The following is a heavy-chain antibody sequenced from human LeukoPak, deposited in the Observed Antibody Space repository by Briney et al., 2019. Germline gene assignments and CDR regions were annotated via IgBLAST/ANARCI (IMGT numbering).Heavy chain of an antibody. CDR3: ARDTAVAGTYDY. Sequence: PSETLSLTCTVSGGSISSGGYYWSWIRQHPGKGLEWIGYIYYSGSTYYNPSLKSRVTISVDTSKNRFSLKLSSVTAADTAVYYCARDTAVAGTYDYWGQGTLVTVSS. V-gene: IGHV4-31*03. D-gene: IGHD6-19*01. J-gene: IGHJ4*02. CDR2: IYYSGST. CDR1: GGSISSGGYY.